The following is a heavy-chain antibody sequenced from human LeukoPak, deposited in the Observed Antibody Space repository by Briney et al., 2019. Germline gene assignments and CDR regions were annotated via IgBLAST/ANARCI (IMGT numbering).Heavy chain of an antibody. D-gene: IGHD7-27*01. CDR1: GXSITTYY. CDR3: ARLQGRGDNYLDF. Sequence: SETLSLTCTVSGXSITTYYWSWLRQPPGKGLEWIGYISYSGSTNYNPSLKTLKSRVTMSVDMSKNQFSLKLNSVTAADTAVYYCARLQGRGDNYLDFWGQGTLVTVSS. CDR2: ISYSGST. J-gene: IGHJ4*02. V-gene: IGHV4-59*08.